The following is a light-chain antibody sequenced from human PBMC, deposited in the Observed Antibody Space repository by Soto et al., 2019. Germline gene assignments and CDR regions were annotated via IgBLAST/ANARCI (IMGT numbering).Light chain of an antibody. Sequence: DIVMTQSPDSLAVSLGERATINCKSSQSVLYSSNNKKYLAWYQQKPGQPPKLLIYWASTRESGVPDRFSGSGSGTDFTLTISSLQAEDEAIYYCQQYYSTPLTFGGGTKVEI. CDR1: QSVLYSSNNKKY. J-gene: IGKJ4*01. CDR3: QQYYSTPLT. CDR2: WAS. V-gene: IGKV4-1*01.